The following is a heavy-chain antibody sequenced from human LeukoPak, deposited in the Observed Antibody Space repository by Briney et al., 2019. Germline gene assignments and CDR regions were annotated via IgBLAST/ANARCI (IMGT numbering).Heavy chain of an antibody. CDR3: ARAGWKNCSGGSCPGALNWFDP. CDR1: GYSISSGYY. CDR2: IYHSGST. D-gene: IGHD2-15*01. Sequence: SETLSLTCAVSGYSISSGYYWGWIRQPPGKGLEWIGSIYHSGSTYYNPSLKSRVTISVDTSKNQFSLKLSSVPAADTAVYYCARAGWKNCSGGSCPGALNWFDPWGQGTLVTVSS. V-gene: IGHV4-38-2*01. J-gene: IGHJ5*02.